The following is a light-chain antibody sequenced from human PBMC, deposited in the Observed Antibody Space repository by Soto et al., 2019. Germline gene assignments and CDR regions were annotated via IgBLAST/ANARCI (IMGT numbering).Light chain of an antibody. Sequence: QSALTQPASVSGSPGQSITISCTGTSSDVGSYNLVSWYQQHPGKAPKPMIYEGSKRPSGVSNRFSGSKSGNTASLTISGLQAEDEADYYCCSYAGSGTPVVFGGGTKLTVL. CDR1: SSDVGSYNL. CDR3: CSYAGSGTPVV. CDR2: EGS. J-gene: IGLJ2*01. V-gene: IGLV2-23*01.